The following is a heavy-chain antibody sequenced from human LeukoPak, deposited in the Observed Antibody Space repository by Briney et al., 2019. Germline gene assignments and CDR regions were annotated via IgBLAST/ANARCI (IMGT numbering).Heavy chain of an antibody. J-gene: IGHJ6*02. CDR2: ISAYNGNT. CDR1: GYTFTSYG. V-gene: IGHV1-18*01. Sequence: GASVKVSCKASGYTFTSYGISWVRQAPGQGLEWMGWISAYNGNTNYAQKLQGRVTMTTDTSTSTAYMELRSLRSDDTAVYYCARDGAVAGIDYYYGMDVWGQGTTVTVSS. CDR3: ARDGAVAGIDYYYGMDV. D-gene: IGHD6-19*01.